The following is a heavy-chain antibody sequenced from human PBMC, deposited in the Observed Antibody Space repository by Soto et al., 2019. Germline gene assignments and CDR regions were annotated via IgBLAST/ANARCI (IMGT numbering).Heavy chain of an antibody. D-gene: IGHD6-19*01. J-gene: IGHJ6*02. V-gene: IGHV1-18*01. Sequence: QVQLVQSGAEVKKPGASVKVSCKASGYTFTSYGISWVRQAPGQGLEWMGWISAYNGNTNYAQKLQGXGXXXTXPSTSTAYMELRSLRSDDTAVYYCARAVGYYYGMDVWGQGTTVTVSS. CDR2: ISAYNGNT. CDR1: GYTFTSYG. CDR3: ARAVGYYYGMDV.